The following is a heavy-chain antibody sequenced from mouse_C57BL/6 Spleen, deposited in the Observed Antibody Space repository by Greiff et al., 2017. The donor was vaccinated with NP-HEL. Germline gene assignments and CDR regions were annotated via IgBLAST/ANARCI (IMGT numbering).Heavy chain of an antibody. V-gene: IGHV1-31*01. Sequence: EVQLQQSGPELVKPGASVKISCKASGYSFTGYYMHWVKQSHGNILDWIGYIYPYNGVSSYNQKFKGKATLTVDKSSSTAYMELRSLTSEDSAVYYCAREEGYDGPYYYAMDYWGQGTSVTVSS. CDR1: GYSFTGYY. J-gene: IGHJ4*01. D-gene: IGHD2-14*01. CDR3: AREEGYDGPYYYAMDY. CDR2: IYPYNGVS.